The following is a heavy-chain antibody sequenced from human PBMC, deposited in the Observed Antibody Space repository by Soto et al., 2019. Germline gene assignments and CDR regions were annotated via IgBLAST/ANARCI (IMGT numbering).Heavy chain of an antibody. CDR1: GVTFSSYW. J-gene: IGHJ3*02. D-gene: IGHD5-12*01. CDR2: IKQDGSEK. Sequence: GSLRLSCAASGVTFSSYWMSWVRQAPGKGLEWVANIKQDGSEKYYVDSVKGRFTISRDNAKNSLYLQMNSLRAEDTAVYYCARDPSRYSRYDISSHIWGPGTIVTVSS. CDR3: ARDPSRYSRYDISSHI. V-gene: IGHV3-7*01.